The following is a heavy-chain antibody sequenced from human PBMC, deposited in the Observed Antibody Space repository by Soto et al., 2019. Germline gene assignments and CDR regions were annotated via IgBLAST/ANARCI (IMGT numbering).Heavy chain of an antibody. Sequence: GASVKVSCKASGGTFSSYAISWVRQAPGQGLEWMGGIIPIFGTANYAQKFQGRVTITADKSTSTAYMELSSLRSEDTAVYYCARDNWNDVSWYYYGMDVWGQGTTVTVSS. V-gene: IGHV1-69*06. CDR1: GGTFSSYA. J-gene: IGHJ6*02. D-gene: IGHD1-1*01. CDR2: IIPIFGTA. CDR3: ARDNWNDVSWYYYGMDV.